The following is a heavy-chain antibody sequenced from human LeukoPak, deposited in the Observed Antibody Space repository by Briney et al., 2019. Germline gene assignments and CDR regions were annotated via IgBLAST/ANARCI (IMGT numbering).Heavy chain of an antibody. J-gene: IGHJ4*02. D-gene: IGHD5-12*01. CDR2: ISSSSSTI. CDR3: ASTYSGYDGGYFDY. V-gene: IGHV3-48*02. Sequence: GGSLRLSCAASGFTFSNAWMNWVRQAPGKGLEWVSYISSSSSTIYYADSVKGRFTISRDNAKNSLYLQMNSLRDEDTAVYYCASTYSGYDGGYFDYWGQGTLVTVSS. CDR1: GFTFSNAW.